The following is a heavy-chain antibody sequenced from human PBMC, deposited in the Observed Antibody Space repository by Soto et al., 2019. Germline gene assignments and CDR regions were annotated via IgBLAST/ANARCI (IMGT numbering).Heavy chain of an antibody. CDR2: IYYSGST. CDR3: AGSSIAARVFDY. V-gene: IGHV4-39*01. D-gene: IGHD6-6*01. Sequence: SETLSLTCTVSGGSISSSSYYWGWIRQPPGKGLEWIGSIYYSGSTYYNPPLKSRVTISVDTSKNQFSLKLSSVTAADTAVYYCAGSSIAARVFDYWGQGTLATVSS. CDR1: GGSISSSSYY. J-gene: IGHJ4*02.